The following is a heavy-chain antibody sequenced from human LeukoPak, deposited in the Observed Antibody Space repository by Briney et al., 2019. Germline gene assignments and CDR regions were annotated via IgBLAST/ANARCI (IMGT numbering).Heavy chain of an antibody. CDR1: GFTFSSYS. CDR3: ARAGSGLWFGELFPYYFDY. CDR2: ISSSSSYI. Sequence: GGSLRLSCAASGFTFSSYSMNWVRQAPGKGLEWVSSISSSSSYIYYADSVKGRFTISRDNAKNSLYLQMNSLRAEDTAVYYCARAGSGLWFGELFPYYFDYWGQGTLVTVSS. J-gene: IGHJ4*02. V-gene: IGHV3-21*01. D-gene: IGHD3-10*01.